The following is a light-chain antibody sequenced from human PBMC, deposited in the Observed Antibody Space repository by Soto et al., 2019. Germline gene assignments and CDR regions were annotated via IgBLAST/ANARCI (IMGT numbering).Light chain of an antibody. V-gene: IGLV3-1*01. Sequence: SYDLTQPPSVSVSPGQTASITCSGDKLGDKYACWYQQKPGQSPVLVIYQDSKRPSGIPVRFSGSNSGNTATLTISGTQAMDEADYYCQAWDSSTASVFGGGTKLTVL. CDR2: QDS. J-gene: IGLJ2*01. CDR1: KLGDKY. CDR3: QAWDSSTASV.